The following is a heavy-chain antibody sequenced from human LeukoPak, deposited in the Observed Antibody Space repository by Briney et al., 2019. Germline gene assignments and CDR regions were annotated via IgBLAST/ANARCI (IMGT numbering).Heavy chain of an antibody. CDR2: ISGSGTDT. CDR3: AKDPWGSRGYFDY. V-gene: IGHV3-23*01. CDR1: GFTFSSYA. J-gene: IGHJ4*02. D-gene: IGHD7-27*01. Sequence: GGSLRLSCAASGFTFSSYAMIWARQAPGKGLEWVSAISGSGTDTYYADSVKGRFTIFRDNSKNTVYLQMNSLRAEDTAVYYCAKDPWGSRGYFDYWGQGTLVTVSS.